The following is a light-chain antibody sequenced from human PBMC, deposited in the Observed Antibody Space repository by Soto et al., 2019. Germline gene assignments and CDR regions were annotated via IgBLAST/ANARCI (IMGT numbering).Light chain of an antibody. J-gene: IGKJ1*01. CDR3: QQYDNDSWT. Sequence: DIQMTQSPSTLSASVGDRVIISCRASQSISSWLAWYQQKPGKAPNLLIYKASALKSGVPSRFSGSGSGTEFTLTISSLQPDDFATYYCQQYDNDSWTFGQGTNVEI. V-gene: IGKV1-5*03. CDR2: KAS. CDR1: QSISSW.